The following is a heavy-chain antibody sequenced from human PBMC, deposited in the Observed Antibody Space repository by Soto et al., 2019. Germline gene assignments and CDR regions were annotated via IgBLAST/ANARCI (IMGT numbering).Heavy chain of an antibody. CDR3: AKDRVGYGPKYYYYGMDV. CDR1: GFTFSSYG. V-gene: IGHV3-30*18. J-gene: IGHJ6*02. Sequence: QVQLVESGGGVVQPGRSLRLSCAASGFTFSSYGMHWVRQAPGKGLEWVAVISYDGSNKYYADSVKGRFTISRDNSKNTRYLQMNSLRAEDTAVYYCAKDRVGYGPKYYYYGMDVWGQGTTVTVSS. CDR2: ISYDGSNK. D-gene: IGHD5-18*01.